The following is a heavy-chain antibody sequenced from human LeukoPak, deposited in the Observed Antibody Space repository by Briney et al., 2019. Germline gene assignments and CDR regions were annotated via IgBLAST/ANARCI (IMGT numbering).Heavy chain of an antibody. Sequence: GGSLRLSCAASGFTFSSYAMSWVRQAPGKGLEWVSAISGSGGSTYYADSVKGRFTISRDNSKNTLYLQMNSLRAEDTAVYYCASLTDLEGYFQHWGQGTLVTVPS. J-gene: IGHJ1*01. V-gene: IGHV3-23*01. D-gene: IGHD1-1*01. CDR2: ISGSGGST. CDR1: GFTFSSYA. CDR3: ASLTDLEGYFQH.